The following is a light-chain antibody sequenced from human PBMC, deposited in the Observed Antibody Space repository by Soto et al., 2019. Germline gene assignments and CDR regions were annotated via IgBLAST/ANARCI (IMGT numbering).Light chain of an antibody. CDR3: QQSYSTPRP. J-gene: IGKJ1*01. V-gene: IGKV1-39*01. Sequence: QMTHSPSSLSASLRDRVTITCRASQSISSYLNWYQEKPGKAPKLLVYAASSLQSGVPSRFSGSGSGTDFTLTISSLQPEDFATYYCQQSYSTPRPFCQVTKADI. CDR1: QSISSY. CDR2: AAS.